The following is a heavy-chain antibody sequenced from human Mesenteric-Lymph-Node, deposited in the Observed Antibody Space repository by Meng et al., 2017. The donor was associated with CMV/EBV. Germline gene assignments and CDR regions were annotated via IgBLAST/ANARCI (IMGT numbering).Heavy chain of an antibody. CDR1: GFTFSDYY. CDR3: ARDLRGTTNNYYDSSGDNDI. V-gene: IGHV3-11*01. CDR2: ISSSGSTI. D-gene: IGHD3-22*01. J-gene: IGHJ3*02. Sequence: LSLTCAASGFTFSDYYMSWIRQAPGKGLEWVSYISSSGSTIYYADSVKGRFTISRDNAKNSLYLQMNSLRAEDTAVYYCARDLRGTTNNYYDSSGDNDIWGQGTMVTVSS.